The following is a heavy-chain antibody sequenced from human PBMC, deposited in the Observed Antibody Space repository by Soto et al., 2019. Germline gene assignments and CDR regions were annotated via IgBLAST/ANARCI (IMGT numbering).Heavy chain of an antibody. V-gene: IGHV3-33*01. D-gene: IGHD2-21*01. CDR3: ARERKLRGDGDAFDM. J-gene: IGHJ3*02. Sequence: EQLVESGGGVVQPGRSLRLSCAVSGFTFSHYGMHWVRQAPGRGLEGVAVIWYDGSNEYYADSVKGRFTISRDNSKNTLYLQMNSLRAEDTAIYYCARERKLRGDGDAFDMWGQGTVVTVSS. CDR1: GFTFSHYG. CDR2: IWYDGSNE.